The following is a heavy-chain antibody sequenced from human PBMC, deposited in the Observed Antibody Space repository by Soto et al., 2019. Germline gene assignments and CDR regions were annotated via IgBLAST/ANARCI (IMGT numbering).Heavy chain of an antibody. CDR2: ISAYNGNT. D-gene: IGHD3-22*01. Sequence: GASVKVSCKASGYTFTSYGISWVRQAPGQGLEWMGWISAYNGNTNYAQKLQGRVTMTTDTSTSTAYMELGSLRSDDTAVYYCARVFLDDSSGYYYVDNYWGQGTLVTVSS. CDR1: GYTFTSYG. V-gene: IGHV1-18*04. CDR3: ARVFLDDSSGYYYVDNY. J-gene: IGHJ4*02.